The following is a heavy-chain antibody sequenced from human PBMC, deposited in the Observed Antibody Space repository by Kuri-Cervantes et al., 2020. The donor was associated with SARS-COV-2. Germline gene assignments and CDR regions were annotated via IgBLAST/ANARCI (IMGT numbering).Heavy chain of an antibody. CDR1: GGSFSGYY. CDR3: ARHVVKVVWLQLWSHFDY. J-gene: IGHJ4*02. V-gene: IGHV4-34*01. D-gene: IGHD5-24*01. CDR2: INHSGST. Sequence: GSLRLSCAVYGGSFSGYYWSWIRQPPGKGLEWIEEINHSGSTNYNPSLKSRVTISVDTSKNQFSLKLSSVTAADTAVYYCARHVVKVVWLQLWSHFDYWGQGTLVTVSS.